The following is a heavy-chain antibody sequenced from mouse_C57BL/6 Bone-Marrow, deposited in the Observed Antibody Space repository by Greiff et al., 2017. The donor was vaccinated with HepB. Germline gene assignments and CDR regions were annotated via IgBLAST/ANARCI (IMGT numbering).Heavy chain of an antibody. CDR2: INPGSGGT. Sequence: QVQLQQSGAELVRPGTSVKVSCKASGYAFTNYLIEWVKQRPGQGLEWIGVINPGSGGTNYNEKFKGKATLTADKSSSTAYIQLSSLTSEDSAVYFCARWYFDVWGTGTTVTVSS. V-gene: IGHV1-54*01. CDR3: ARWYFDV. J-gene: IGHJ1*03. CDR1: GYAFTNYL.